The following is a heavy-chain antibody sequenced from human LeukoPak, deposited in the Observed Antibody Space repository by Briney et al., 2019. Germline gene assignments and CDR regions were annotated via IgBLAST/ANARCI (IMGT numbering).Heavy chain of an antibody. D-gene: IGHD3-22*01. CDR2: ISGSGGST. CDR1: GFTFSSYA. V-gene: IGHV3-23*01. Sequence: PGGSLRLSCAASGFTFSSYAMSWVRQAPGKGLEWVSGISGSGGSTYYADSVKGRFTISRDNSKNTLYLPMNSLRAEDTAVYYCAKAPLDSSGYYYVTYYFDYWGQGTLVTVSS. CDR3: AKAPLDSSGYYYVTYYFDY. J-gene: IGHJ4*02.